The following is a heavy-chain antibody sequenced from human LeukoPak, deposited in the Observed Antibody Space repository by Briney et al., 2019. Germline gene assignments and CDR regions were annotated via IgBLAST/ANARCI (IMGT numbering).Heavy chain of an antibody. Sequence: GGSLRLSCAASGFSFSNYGMSWVRQTPGKGLEWVSTIIDTGSSTFYADSVKGRFTVSRDNSGNTLYLQMDSLRAEDTAVYFCAKRLPEGNYFDSWGQGTPVTVSS. CDR3: AKRLPEGNYFDS. D-gene: IGHD1-14*01. V-gene: IGHV3-23*01. CDR2: IIDTGSST. CDR1: GFSFSNYG. J-gene: IGHJ4*02.